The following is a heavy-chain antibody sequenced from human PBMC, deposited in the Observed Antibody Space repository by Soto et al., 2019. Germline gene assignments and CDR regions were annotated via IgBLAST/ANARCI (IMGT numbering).Heavy chain of an antibody. D-gene: IGHD6-19*01. V-gene: IGHV3-30*03. CDR1: GFTFSSYG. CDR2: ISYDGSNK. Sequence: QVQLVESGGGVVQPGRSLRLSCAASGFTFSSYGMHWVRQAPGKGLEWVAVISYDGSNKYYADSVKGRFTISRDNSKNTLYLQMNSLRAEDTAVYYCEGLYSSGWEPSSYYGMDVWGQGTTVTVSS. J-gene: IGHJ6*02. CDR3: EGLYSSGWEPSSYYGMDV.